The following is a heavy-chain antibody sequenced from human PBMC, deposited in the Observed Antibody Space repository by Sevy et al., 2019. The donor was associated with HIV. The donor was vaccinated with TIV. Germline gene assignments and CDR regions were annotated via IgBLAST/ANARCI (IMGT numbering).Heavy chain of an antibody. V-gene: IGHV3-48*02. CDR2: IGSTGPTI. CDR1: GFTFIRYS. Sequence: GGSLRLSCVASGFTFIRYSMNWVRQAPGKGQEWVSNIGSTGPTIYYADSVKGRFTISRDNAKNSLYLQMNSLREEDTAVYYCARPGSGWFEFDSWGEGTLVTVSS. D-gene: IGHD6-19*01. CDR3: ARPGSGWFEFDS. J-gene: IGHJ4*02.